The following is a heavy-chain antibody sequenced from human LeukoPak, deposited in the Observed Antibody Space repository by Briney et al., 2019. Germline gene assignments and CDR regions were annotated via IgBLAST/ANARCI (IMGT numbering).Heavy chain of an antibody. CDR2: ISYDGSNK. CDR3: AKGPTVTTLDY. D-gene: IGHD4-17*01. CDR1: GFTFSSYA. V-gene: IGHV3-30-3*01. J-gene: IGHJ4*02. Sequence: GGSLRLSCAAPGFTFSSYAMHWVRQAPGKGLEWVAVISYDGSNKYYADSVKGRFTISRDNSKNTLYLQMNSLRAEDTAVYYCAKGPTVTTLDYWGQGTLVTVSS.